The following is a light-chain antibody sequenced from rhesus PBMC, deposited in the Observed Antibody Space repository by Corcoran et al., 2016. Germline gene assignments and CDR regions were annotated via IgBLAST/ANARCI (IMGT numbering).Light chain of an antibody. CDR3: QQERNWPLT. Sequence: EIVMTQSPATLSLSPGERATLSCRASQSVSSNLTWYQQKPGPAPRLHNYDTSNRATGVPARFSGSGSGTGFTLTSSSLEPEDFGVYYCQQERNWPLTFGGGTKVEIK. V-gene: IGKV3-35*01. CDR1: QSVSSN. CDR2: DTS. J-gene: IGKJ4*01.